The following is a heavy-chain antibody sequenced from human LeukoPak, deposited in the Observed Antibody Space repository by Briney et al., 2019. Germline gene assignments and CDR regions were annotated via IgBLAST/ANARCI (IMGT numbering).Heavy chain of an antibody. Sequence: PGGSLRLSCVASGFTLTTYDLSWVRQAPGKGLEWVSAISGRGDSTYYADSVKGRFTISRDNSQNTLYLQMNSLRADDTAVYYCGKGPYGEKDYWGQGTLVTVSS. CDR3: GKGPYGEKDY. CDR1: GFTLTTYD. J-gene: IGHJ4*02. D-gene: IGHD3-10*01. CDR2: ISGRGDST. V-gene: IGHV3-23*01.